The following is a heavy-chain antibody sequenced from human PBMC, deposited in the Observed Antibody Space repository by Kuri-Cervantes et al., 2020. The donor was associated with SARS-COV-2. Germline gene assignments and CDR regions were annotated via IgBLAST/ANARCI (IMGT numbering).Heavy chain of an antibody. CDR2: INPDTGGT. D-gene: IGHD3-3*01. Sequence: ASVKVSCKASGYPFTGFYLHWVRQTPGQGLEWMGWINPDTGGTNCAPKFQGRVTMTRDTSISTAYMELSRLRSDDTAVYYCAITPIAYDFWSGYSHAEYFQHWGQGTLVTVSS. CDR3: AITPIAYDFWSGYSHAEYFQH. J-gene: IGHJ1*01. V-gene: IGHV1-2*02. CDR1: GYPFTGFY.